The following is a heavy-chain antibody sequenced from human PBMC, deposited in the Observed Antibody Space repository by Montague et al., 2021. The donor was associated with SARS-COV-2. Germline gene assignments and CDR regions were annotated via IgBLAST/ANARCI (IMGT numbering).Heavy chain of an antibody. CDR2: ISSSSSYI. CDR3: AADTAPPYYYYYGMDV. J-gene: IGHJ6*02. D-gene: IGHD5-18*01. Sequence: SLRLSCAASGFTFSSYSMNWVRQAPGKGLEWVSSISSSSSYIYYADSVKGRFTISRDNAKNSLYLQMNSLRAEDTAVYYCAADTAPPYYYYYGMDVWGQGTTVTVSS. V-gene: IGHV3-21*01. CDR1: GFTFSSYS.